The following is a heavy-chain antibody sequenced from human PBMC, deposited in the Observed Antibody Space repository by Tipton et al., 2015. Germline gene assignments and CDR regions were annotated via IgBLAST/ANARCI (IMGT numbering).Heavy chain of an antibody. V-gene: IGHV4-39*01. J-gene: IGHJ4*02. D-gene: IGHD6-19*01. CDR3: ARLWNHYNSGFDY. CDR1: GCSVTRGANY. Sequence: TLSLTCSVSGCSVTRGANYWAWLRQSPGKGLDWIGSVYYSGNKYYNPPLENRVVVSIDWSKNQVSLSLRSVTAADSAVYYCARLWNHYNSGFDYWGQGALVTVSS. CDR2: VYYSGNK.